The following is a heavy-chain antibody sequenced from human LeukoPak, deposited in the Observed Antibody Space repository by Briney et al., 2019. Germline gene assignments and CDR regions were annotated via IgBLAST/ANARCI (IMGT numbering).Heavy chain of an antibody. CDR3: ARELGYSSGWMGYYYYYGMDV. V-gene: IGHV3-74*01. J-gene: IGHJ6*02. D-gene: IGHD6-19*01. Sequence: GGSLRLSCAASGLTFSSYWMHWVRHAPGKGLVWVSRINSDGSSTSYADSVKGRFTISRDNAKNTLYLQMNSLRAEDTAVYYCARELGYSSGWMGYYYYYGMDVWGQGTTVTVSS. CDR2: INSDGSST. CDR1: GLTFSSYW.